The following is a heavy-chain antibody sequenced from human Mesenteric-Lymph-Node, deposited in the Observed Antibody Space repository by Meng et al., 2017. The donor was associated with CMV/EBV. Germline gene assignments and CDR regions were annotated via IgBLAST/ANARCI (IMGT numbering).Heavy chain of an antibody. V-gene: IGHV1-18*01. Sequence: ASVKVSCKASGYTFTSYGISWVRQAPGQGLEWLGWISAYNGNTNYAQKPQGRVTMTTDTSTSTADMELSRLRSDDTAVYYCARAMVRGIIMTTFDYWGQGTLVTVSS. CDR2: ISAYNGNT. J-gene: IGHJ4*02. D-gene: IGHD3-10*01. CDR1: GYTFTSYG. CDR3: ARAMVRGIIMTTFDY.